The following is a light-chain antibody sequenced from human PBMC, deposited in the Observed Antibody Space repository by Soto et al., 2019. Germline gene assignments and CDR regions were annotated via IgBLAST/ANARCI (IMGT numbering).Light chain of an antibody. J-gene: IGKJ4*01. CDR1: QSVNIY. CDR2: DAS. V-gene: IGKV3-11*01. CDR3: QQRSNWRVT. Sequence: ESALTKSEFDLTMSPGRRVRHECRASQSVNIYLAWYQQKPGQAPRLLIYDASNRATGIPARFSGSGSGTDFTLTISSLEPEDISVYYCQQRSNWRVTFGGGTKVDIK.